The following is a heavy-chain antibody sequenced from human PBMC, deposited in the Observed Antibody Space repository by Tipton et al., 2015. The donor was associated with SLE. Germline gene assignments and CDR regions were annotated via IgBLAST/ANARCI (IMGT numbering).Heavy chain of an antibody. J-gene: IGHJ4*02. CDR1: GDSIGTYY. Sequence: TLSLTCTVSGDSIGTYYWNWIRQSPGKGLEWIGNVYYVGSTNYNPSLKGRVTISEATSKNQFSLNLSSVTAADTAVYYCARDEYRYDTTGYHLLGHFDFWGQGTLVTVSS. CDR3: ARDEYRYDTTGYHLLGHFDF. D-gene: IGHD3-22*01. V-gene: IGHV4-59*12. CDR2: VYYVGST.